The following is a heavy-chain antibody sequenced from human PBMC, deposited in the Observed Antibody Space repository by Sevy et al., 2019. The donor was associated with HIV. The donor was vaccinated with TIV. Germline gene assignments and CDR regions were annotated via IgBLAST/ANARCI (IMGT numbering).Heavy chain of an antibody. D-gene: IGHD6-19*01. CDR1: GGSISSYY. J-gene: IGHJ5*02. V-gene: IGHV4-4*07. CDR3: ARDIVVAGSNWFDP. CDR2: IYTSGST. Sequence: SETLSLTCTVSGGSISSYYWSWIRQAAGKGLEWIGRIYTSGSTNYNPSLKSRVTMSVDTSKNQFSLKLSSVTAADTAVYYCARDIVVAGSNWFDPWGQGTLVTVSS.